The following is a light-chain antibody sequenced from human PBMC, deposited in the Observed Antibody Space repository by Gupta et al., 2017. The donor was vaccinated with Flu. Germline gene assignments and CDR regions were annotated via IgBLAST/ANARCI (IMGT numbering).Light chain of an antibody. CDR1: QSVSSN. CDR2: GAS. J-gene: IGKJ4*01. V-gene: IGKV3-15*01. CDR3: QQYDDWSSLT. Sequence: VMTQSPATLSVFLGERATLSCRVSQSVSSNLAWYQQKPGQAPRLLIYGASARATGVPARFSGSGSGTEFTLTISSLQSEDFVVYYCQQYDDWSSLTFGGGTKVEIK.